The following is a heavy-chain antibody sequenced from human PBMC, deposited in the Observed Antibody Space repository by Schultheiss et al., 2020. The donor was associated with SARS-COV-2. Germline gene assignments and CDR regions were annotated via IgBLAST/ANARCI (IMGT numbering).Heavy chain of an antibody. CDR1: GGSISSYY. D-gene: IGHD1-26*01. CDR3: AIRQWELLRTKGLGFDY. Sequence: SETLSLTCTVSGGSISSYYWGWIRQPPGKGLEWIGSIYYSGSTYYNPSLKSRVTISVDTSKNQFSLKLSSVTAADTAVYYCAIRQWELLRTKGLGFDYWGQGTLVTVSS. V-gene: IGHV4-39*01. CDR2: IYYSGST. J-gene: IGHJ4*02.